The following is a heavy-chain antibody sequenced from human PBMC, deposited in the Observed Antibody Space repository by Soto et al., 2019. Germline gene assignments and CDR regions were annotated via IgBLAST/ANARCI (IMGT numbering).Heavy chain of an antibody. V-gene: IGHV1-18*04. CDR3: ARNCGGLDN. CDR1: GYTLTSYG. J-gene: IGHJ4*02. CDR2: SSAYSGNT. Sequence: QVQLVQSGAELKKPGASVKVSCKAYGYTLTSYGTSWVRQAPGQGLEGMGWSSAYSGNTNYAQKSQGRGTRTTDTSTNTVYMGLRSVRSDDTAVYYCARNCGGLDNWGQGTLVTVSS. D-gene: IGHD2-21*01.